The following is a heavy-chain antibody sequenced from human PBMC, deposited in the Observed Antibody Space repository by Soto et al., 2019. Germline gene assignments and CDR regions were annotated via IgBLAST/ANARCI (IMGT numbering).Heavy chain of an antibody. CDR1: GYTFTGYY. J-gene: IGHJ4*02. V-gene: IGHV1-2*04. CDR3: ARDAIYNSYGTYFDY. CDR2: INPNSGGT. D-gene: IGHD3-16*01. Sequence: ASVKVSCKASGYTFTGYYVHCVRQAPGQVLEWMGWINPNSGGTNYAQKFQGWVTLTRDTSITTAYMELSGLTSDDTAVYYCARDAIYNSYGTYFDYWGQGSLVTAPQ.